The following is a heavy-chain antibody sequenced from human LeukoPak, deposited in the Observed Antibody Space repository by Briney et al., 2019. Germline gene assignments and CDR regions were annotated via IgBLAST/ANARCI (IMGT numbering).Heavy chain of an antibody. CDR3: ARHRNERGYSYYGMDV. CDR1: GYSFTTYW. CDR2: IYPADSST. Sequence: GESLKISCKASGYSFTTYWIGWVRQAPGKGLEWMGIIYPADSSTEYSPSFQGQVTISVDKSVNTAYLQWSRLKASDTAMYYCARHRNERGYSYYGMDVWGQGTTVTVSS. V-gene: IGHV5-51*01. D-gene: IGHD5-18*01. J-gene: IGHJ6*02.